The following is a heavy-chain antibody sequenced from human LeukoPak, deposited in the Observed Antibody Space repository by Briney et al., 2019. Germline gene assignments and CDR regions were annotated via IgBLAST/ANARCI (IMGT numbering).Heavy chain of an antibody. J-gene: IGHJ6*04. CDR2: ISGSGRSP. CDR3: AELGITMIGGV. D-gene: IGHD3-10*02. V-gene: IGHV3-23*01. Sequence: PGGSLRLSCAASGFTFSTYRMSWVRQTPGKGLEWVSAISGSGRSPYYADSVKGHFTISRDNSKNTLYLQMNSLRAEDTAVYYCAELGITMIGGVWGKGTTVTISS. CDR1: GFTFSTYR.